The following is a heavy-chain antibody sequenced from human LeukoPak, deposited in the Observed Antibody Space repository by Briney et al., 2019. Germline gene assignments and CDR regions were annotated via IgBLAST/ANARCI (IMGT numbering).Heavy chain of an antibody. CDR2: MYYSGST. Sequence: SETLSLTCTVSGGTLSSDAYYWSWIRQHPGTGLEWIGYMYYSGSTYYNPSLESRVTISVDTSKNQFSLKLSSVTAADTAVYYCARDRLWLYDSSGYPHYYFDYWGQGTLVTVSS. CDR3: ARDRLWLYDSSGYPHYYFDY. CDR1: GGTLSSDAYY. V-gene: IGHV4-31*03. D-gene: IGHD3-22*01. J-gene: IGHJ4*02.